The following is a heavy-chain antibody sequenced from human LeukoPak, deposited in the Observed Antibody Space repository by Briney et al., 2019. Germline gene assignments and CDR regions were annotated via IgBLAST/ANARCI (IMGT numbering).Heavy chain of an antibody. CDR1: GYSFTRYS. Sequence: GASVKVSCKASGYSFTRYSIHWVRQAPGQGLEWMGIIIPSDGSTSYAQKFQGRVTMTRDMSTSTAYMELSSLRSEDTAVYYCAADPSYSSGYRYYLDYWGQGTLVTVSS. J-gene: IGHJ4*02. CDR2: IIPSDGST. V-gene: IGHV1-46*01. D-gene: IGHD3-22*01. CDR3: AADPSYSSGYRYYLDY.